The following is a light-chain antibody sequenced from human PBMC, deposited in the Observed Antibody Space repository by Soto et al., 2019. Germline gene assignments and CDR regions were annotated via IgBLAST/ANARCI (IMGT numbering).Light chain of an antibody. CDR2: GAS. CDR1: QSVSSN. V-gene: IGKV3-15*01. CDR3: QQYNNWPRT. J-gene: IGKJ1*01. Sequence: EILMTQSPATLSVSPGERATVSCRASQSVSSNLAWYQQKPGQAPRLLIYGASTRATGIPDRFSGSGSGTDFTLTISSLQSEDFVVYYCQQYNNWPRTFGQGTKVDIK.